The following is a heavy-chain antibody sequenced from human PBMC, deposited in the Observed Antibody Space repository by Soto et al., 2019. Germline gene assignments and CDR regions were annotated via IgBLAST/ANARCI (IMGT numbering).Heavy chain of an antibody. CDR1: GYTFTSYY. D-gene: IGHD1-20*01. CDR2: INPSGGST. Sequence: ASVKVSCKASGYTFTSYYTHWVRQAPGQGLEWMGIINPSGGSTSYAQKFQGRVTMTRDTSTSTVYMELSSLRSEDTAVYYCARDPYNWNDPYYFDYWGQGTLVTVSS. CDR3: ARDPYNWNDPYYFDY. J-gene: IGHJ4*02. V-gene: IGHV1-46*01.